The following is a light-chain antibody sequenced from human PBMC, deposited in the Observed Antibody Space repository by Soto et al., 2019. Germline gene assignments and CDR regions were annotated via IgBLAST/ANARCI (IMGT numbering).Light chain of an antibody. Sequence: DVVMTQSPLSLPVTLGQPASISCRSNQSLVHSDGIAYFSWFQQRPGRSPRRLIYKVSNRDSGVPARFSGSGSGTDFALKTSRVEAEDVGVYYCMQGTHWPITFGQGTRLEMK. V-gene: IGKV2-30*02. CDR2: KVS. J-gene: IGKJ5*01. CDR1: QSLVHSDGIAY. CDR3: MQGTHWPIT.